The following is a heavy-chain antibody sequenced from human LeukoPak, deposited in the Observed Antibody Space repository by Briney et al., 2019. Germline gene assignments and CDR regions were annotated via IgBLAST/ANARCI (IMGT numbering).Heavy chain of an antibody. CDR1: GFTFSDYW. J-gene: IGHJ4*02. V-gene: IGHV3-74*01. Sequence: GGSLRLACAASGFTFSDYWMHWVRQAPGKGLVWVSRVNRDGSSTSYADSVKGRFTISRDNAKNTLSLQMNSLRAEDTAVYYCARDRSISAAGDTYWGQGTLVTVSS. CDR3: ARDRSISAAGDTY. CDR2: VNRDGSST. D-gene: IGHD6-13*01.